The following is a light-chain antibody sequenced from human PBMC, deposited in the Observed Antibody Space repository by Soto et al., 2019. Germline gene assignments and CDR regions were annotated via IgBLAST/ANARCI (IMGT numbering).Light chain of an antibody. CDR2: ATS. CDR1: QDISSW. CDR3: QQANSFPWT. V-gene: IGKV1-12*01. Sequence: DIQMTQSPSSVSASVGDRVTITCRASQDISSWLAWYQQKPGKAPKLLIYATSSLQSGVPSRFSGSGSGTDFTLTISRLQPEDFATYYCQQANSFPWTFGQWTKVEVK. J-gene: IGKJ1*01.